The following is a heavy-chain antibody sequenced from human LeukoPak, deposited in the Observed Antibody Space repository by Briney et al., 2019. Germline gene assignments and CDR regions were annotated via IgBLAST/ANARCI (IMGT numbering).Heavy chain of an antibody. D-gene: IGHD1-26*01. Sequence: ASVKVSCKASGYTFTSYGINWVRQATGQGLEWMGWMNPNSGNTGYAQKFQGRVTITRNTSISTAYMELSSLRSEDTAVYYCARVKKWELLYAFDIWGQGTMVTVSS. CDR3: ARVKKWELLYAFDI. V-gene: IGHV1-8*03. CDR2: MNPNSGNT. J-gene: IGHJ3*02. CDR1: GYTFTSYG.